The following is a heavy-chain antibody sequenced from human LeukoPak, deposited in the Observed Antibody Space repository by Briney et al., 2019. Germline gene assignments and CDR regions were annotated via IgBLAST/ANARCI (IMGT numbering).Heavy chain of an antibody. CDR2: ISWDGGST. CDR3: AKGRRIAARLGYYYYMDV. D-gene: IGHD6-6*01. V-gene: IGHV3-43D*03. CDR1: GFTFDDYA. J-gene: IGHJ6*03. Sequence: GGSLRLSCAASGFTFDDYAMHWVRQAPGKGLEWVSLISWDGGSTYYADSVKGRFTISRDNSKNSLYLQMNSLRAEDTALYYCAKGRRIAARLGYYYYMDVWGKGTTVTVSS.